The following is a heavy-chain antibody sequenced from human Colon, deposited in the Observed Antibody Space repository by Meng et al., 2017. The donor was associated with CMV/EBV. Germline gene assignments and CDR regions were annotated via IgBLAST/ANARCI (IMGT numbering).Heavy chain of an antibody. J-gene: IGHJ6*02. D-gene: IGHD1-26*01. CDR2: IKQDGSER. Sequence: LSLTCAASGFTVSSNWMSWVRQAPGKGLEWVANIKQDGSERYYVNSVKGRFTISRDNAKNSLYLQMNSLRADDTAVYYCVRVNSGTYYTHYYYGMDVWGPGTTVTVSS. CDR1: GFTVSSNW. V-gene: IGHV3-7*04. CDR3: VRVNSGTYYTHYYYGMDV.